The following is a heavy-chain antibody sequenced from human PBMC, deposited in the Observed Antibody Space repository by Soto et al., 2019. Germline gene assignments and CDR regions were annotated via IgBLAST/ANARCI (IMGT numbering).Heavy chain of an antibody. V-gene: IGHV3-9*01. CDR1: GFTFDDYA. CDR2: ISWNSGNL. CDR3: AKGASTTVFAFNDY. Sequence: EVQLVESGGGLVQPGRSLRLSCAASGFTFDDYAMHWVRQGPGKGLEWVSRISWNSGNLGYADSVKGRFTISRDNAKNTLYLQMNSRRGEDTDLYYCAKGASTTVFAFNDYWGQGTLVTVSS. J-gene: IGHJ4*02. D-gene: IGHD4-17*01.